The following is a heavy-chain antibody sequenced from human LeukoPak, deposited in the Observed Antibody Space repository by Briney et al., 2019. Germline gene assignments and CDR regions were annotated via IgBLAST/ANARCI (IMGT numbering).Heavy chain of an antibody. J-gene: IGHJ4*02. CDR3: ASTAGPWGLEASHY. D-gene: IGHD3-16*01. CDR2: INSDGSST. CDR1: GFTFSSYW. V-gene: IGHV3-74*01. Sequence: PGGSLRLSCAASGFTFSSYWMHWVRQAPGKGLVWVSRINSDGSSTSYADSVKGRFTISRDNAKNTLYLQMNSLRAEDTAVYYCASTAGPWGLEASHYWGQGTLVTVPS.